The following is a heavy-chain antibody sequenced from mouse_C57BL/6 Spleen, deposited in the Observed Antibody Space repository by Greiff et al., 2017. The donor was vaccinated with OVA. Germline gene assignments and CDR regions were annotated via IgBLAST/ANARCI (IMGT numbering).Heavy chain of an antibody. J-gene: IGHJ3*01. CDR3: ARDRSYDGYYWAY. CDR1: GYSITSGYY. Sequence: EVKLQESGPGLVKPSQSLSLTCSVTGYSITSGYYWNWIRQFPGNKLEWMGYISYDGSNNYNPSLKNRISITRDTSKNQFFLKLNSVTTEDTATYYCARDRSYDGYYWAYWGQGTLVTVSA. D-gene: IGHD2-3*01. CDR2: ISYDGSN. V-gene: IGHV3-6*01.